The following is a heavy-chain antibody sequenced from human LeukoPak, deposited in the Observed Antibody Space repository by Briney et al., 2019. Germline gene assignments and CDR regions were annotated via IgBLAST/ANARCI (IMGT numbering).Heavy chain of an antibody. Sequence: PSETLSLTCTVSGGSISSGGYSWSWIRQPPGKGLEWIGYIYHSGSTYYNPSLKSRVTISVDRSKNQFSLKLSSVTAADTAVYYCASGYYYDSSGYPSPFDYWGQGTLVTVSS. CDR2: IYHSGST. V-gene: IGHV4-30-2*01. CDR1: GGSISSGGYS. D-gene: IGHD3-22*01. CDR3: ASGYYYDSSGYPSPFDY. J-gene: IGHJ4*02.